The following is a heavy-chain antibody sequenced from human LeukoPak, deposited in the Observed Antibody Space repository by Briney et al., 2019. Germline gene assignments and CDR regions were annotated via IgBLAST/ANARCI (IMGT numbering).Heavy chain of an antibody. CDR2: ISSGGDTI. Sequence: GGSLRLSCAASGFTFSSYEMKWVRQAPGKGLEWVSYISSGGDTINYADSVKGRFTISRDNAKNSLYLQMNSLRAEDTAIYYCARGGDYYASGSHRHSDYWGQGTLVTVSS. V-gene: IGHV3-48*03. D-gene: IGHD3-10*01. CDR3: ARGGDYYASGSHRHSDY. CDR1: GFTFSSYE. J-gene: IGHJ4*02.